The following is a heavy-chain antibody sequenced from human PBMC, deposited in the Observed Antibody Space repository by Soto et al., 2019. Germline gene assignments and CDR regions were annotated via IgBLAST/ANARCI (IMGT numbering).Heavy chain of an antibody. D-gene: IGHD2-8*01. V-gene: IGHV1-8*01. J-gene: IGHJ6*03. Sequence: QAYLEQSGAEVKKPGASVKVSCKASGYSLTDNGITWVRQASGQGLEYVGWISPDSGKTDYAQKFQGRVTMTRDTSINTVYMDLSSLRSDDTAVYYCARVYGYYYYYMDVWGKGTTVTVSS. CDR1: GYSLTDNG. CDR2: ISPDSGKT. CDR3: ARVYGYYYYYMDV.